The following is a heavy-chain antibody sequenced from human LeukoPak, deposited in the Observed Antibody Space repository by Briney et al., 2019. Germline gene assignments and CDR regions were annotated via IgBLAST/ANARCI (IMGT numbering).Heavy chain of an antibody. V-gene: IGHV1-2*04. CDR2: INPNSGGT. D-gene: IGHD6-13*01. CDR1: GYTFTGYY. Sequence: ASVKVSCKASGYTFTGYYMHWVRQAPGQGLEWMGWINPNSGGTNYAQKFQGWVTMTRDTSISTAYMELSRLRSDDTAVYYCARSTEYSSSWCYYGMDVWGQGTTVTVSS. J-gene: IGHJ6*02. CDR3: ARSTEYSSSWCYYGMDV.